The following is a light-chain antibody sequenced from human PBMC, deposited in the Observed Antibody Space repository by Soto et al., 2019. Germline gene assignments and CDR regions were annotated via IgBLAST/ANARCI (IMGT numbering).Light chain of an antibody. CDR1: QSVNSD. V-gene: IGKV3-15*01. J-gene: IGKJ1*01. Sequence: EIVMAQSPATLSVSPGERATLSCRASQSVNSDLAWYQQKPGQAPRLLIYGASTRATGIPARFSGSGSGTEFTLTISSLQSEDFAVYYCQQYKLWWTFGQGTSVEIK. CDR2: GAS. CDR3: QQYKLWWT.